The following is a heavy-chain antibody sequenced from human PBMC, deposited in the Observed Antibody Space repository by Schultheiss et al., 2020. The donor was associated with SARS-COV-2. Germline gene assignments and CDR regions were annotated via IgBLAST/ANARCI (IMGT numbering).Heavy chain of an antibody. D-gene: IGHD6-13*01. CDR3: AREGYSSSYYYMDV. CDR2: INSDGSST. V-gene: IGHV3-74*01. CDR1: GFTFSSYW. Sequence: GGSLRLSCAASGFTFSSYWMHWVRQAPGKGLVWVSRINSDGSSTSYADSVKGRFTISRDNAKNTLYLQMGSLRAEDMAVYYCAREGYSSSYYYMDVWGKGTTVTVSS. J-gene: IGHJ6*03.